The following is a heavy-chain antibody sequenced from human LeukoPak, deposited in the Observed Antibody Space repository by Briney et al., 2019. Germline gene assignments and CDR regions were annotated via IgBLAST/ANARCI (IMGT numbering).Heavy chain of an antibody. V-gene: IGHV1-46*01. CDR2: INPSGGST. Sequence: ASVKVSCKASGYTFTSYYMHWVRQAPGQGLEWMGIINPSGGSTSYAQKFQCRVTMPRDTSTSTVYMELSSVRSEDTAVYYCARDRYYYDSSGYIRGISFDYWGQGTLVTVSS. J-gene: IGHJ4*02. CDR3: ARDRYYYDSSGYIRGISFDY. D-gene: IGHD3-22*01. CDR1: GYTFTSYY.